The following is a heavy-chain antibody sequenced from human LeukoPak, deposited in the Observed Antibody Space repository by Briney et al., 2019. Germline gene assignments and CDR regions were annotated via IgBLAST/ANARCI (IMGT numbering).Heavy chain of an antibody. Sequence: GGSLRLSCAASGFTFSSYGMHWVRQAPGKGLEWVANIKQDGSEKYYVDSVKGRFTISRDNAKNSLYLQMNSLRAEDTAVYYCARDGIDYYYDSSGYLDIWGQGTMVTVSS. J-gene: IGHJ3*02. D-gene: IGHD3-22*01. CDR3: ARDGIDYYYDSSGYLDI. CDR1: GFTFSSYG. CDR2: IKQDGSEK. V-gene: IGHV3-7*01.